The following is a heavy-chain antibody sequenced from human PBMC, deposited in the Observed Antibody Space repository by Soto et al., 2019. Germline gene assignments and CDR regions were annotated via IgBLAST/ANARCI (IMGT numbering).Heavy chain of an antibody. CDR1: GFTFSNFV. D-gene: IGHD2-15*01. V-gene: IGHV3-23*01. CDR2: LTGGSGDT. CDR3: AKGSGGSRPYYFDF. J-gene: IGHJ4*02. Sequence: GGSLRLSCAASGFTFSNFVMSWVRQSPGKGLEWVSALTGGSGDTYHADSVKGRFTISRDNTKNTLSLQMNSLKAEDTAVYYYAKGSGGSRPYYFDFWGQGTLVTVSS.